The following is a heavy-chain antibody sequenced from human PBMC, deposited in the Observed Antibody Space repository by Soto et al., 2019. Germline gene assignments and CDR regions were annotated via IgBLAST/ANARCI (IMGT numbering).Heavy chain of an antibody. J-gene: IGHJ4*02. CDR1: GGSISSSSYY. CDR2: INYSGST. V-gene: IGHV4-39*01. CDR3: ARYCISTCGQDY. Sequence: QLRLQESGPGLVKPSETLSLTCTVSGGSISSSSYYWGWIRQPPGKGLEWIGSINYSGSTYYNPSLNSQVTISVDTSKNHFSLKLSSVTAADTAVFYCARYCISTCGQDYWGQGTLVTVSS. D-gene: IGHD2-2*01.